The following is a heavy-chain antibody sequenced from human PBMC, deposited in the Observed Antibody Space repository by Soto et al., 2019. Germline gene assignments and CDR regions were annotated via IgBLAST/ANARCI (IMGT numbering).Heavy chain of an antibody. J-gene: IGHJ4*02. CDR2: ISYSGRT. Sequence: SETLSLTCTVSGDSIRSYYWYWIRQPPGKGLEWIGFISYSGRTNYNPSLKSRVTISVDTSKNQFSLKLSSVTAADTAVYYCARVRSFDDSSGSQTVPFDYWGQGTLVTVSS. CDR3: ARVRSFDDSSGSQTVPFDY. CDR1: GDSIRSYY. V-gene: IGHV4-59*08. D-gene: IGHD3-22*01.